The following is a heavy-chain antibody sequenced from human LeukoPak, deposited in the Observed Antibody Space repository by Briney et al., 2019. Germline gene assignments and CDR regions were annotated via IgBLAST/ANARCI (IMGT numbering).Heavy chain of an antibody. CDR2: IYTSGST. D-gene: IGHD1-26*01. J-gene: IGHJ4*02. Sequence: SETLSLTCTVSGGSISSYYWSWIRQPAGKGLEWIGRIYTSGSTNYNPSLKSLVTLSVDTSKNQFPLKLSPVTAADTAVYYCARAEWELAALDYWGQATLVTVSS. CDR3: ARAEWELAALDY. CDR1: GGSISSYY. V-gene: IGHV4-4*07.